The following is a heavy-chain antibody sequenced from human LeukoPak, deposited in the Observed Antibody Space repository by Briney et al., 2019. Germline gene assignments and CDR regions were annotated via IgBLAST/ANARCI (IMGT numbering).Heavy chain of an antibody. CDR1: GDSVSSNSAA. J-gene: IGHJ6*03. CDR3: ARRAVPAAMWSYYYYYMDV. CDR2: TYYRSKWYN. V-gene: IGHV6-1*01. D-gene: IGHD2-2*01. Sequence: PSQTLSLTCAISGDSVSSNSAAWNWIRQSPSRGLEWLGRTYYRSKWYNDYAVSVKSRITINPDTSKNQFSLQLNSVTPEDTAVYYCARRAVPAAMWSYYYYYMDVWGKGTTVTVSS.